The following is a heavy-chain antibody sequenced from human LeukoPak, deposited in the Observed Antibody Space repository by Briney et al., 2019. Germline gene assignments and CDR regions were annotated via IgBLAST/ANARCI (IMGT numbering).Heavy chain of an antibody. CDR3: ARAGSGSGWYFDY. V-gene: IGHV1-18*01. Sequence: ASVKVSCKASGYAFSTYGIIWVRQAPGQALEWMGWISPYNGDTRYVQKLQGRVTMTTDTSTSTAYMELRSLRFDDTAVYYCARAGSGSGWYFDYWGQGTLVTVSS. D-gene: IGHD6-19*01. CDR2: ISPYNGDT. J-gene: IGHJ4*02. CDR1: GYAFSTYG.